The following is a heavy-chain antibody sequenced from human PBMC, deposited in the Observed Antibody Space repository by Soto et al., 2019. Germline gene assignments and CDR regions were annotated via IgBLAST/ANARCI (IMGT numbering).Heavy chain of an antibody. CDR3: ERTNHSDC. CDR1: GGSISNYY. Sequence: PSLTMPLTWTVAGGSISNYYWSWIRQPPGKGLEWIGYIYYSGSTNYNPSLRSLVTISLDTSKNHFSLKLRSLTAADTAVYYCERTNHSDCWRQGYLVTVS. D-gene: IGHD2-8*01. J-gene: IGHJ4*02. V-gene: IGHV4-59*01. CDR2: IYYSGST.